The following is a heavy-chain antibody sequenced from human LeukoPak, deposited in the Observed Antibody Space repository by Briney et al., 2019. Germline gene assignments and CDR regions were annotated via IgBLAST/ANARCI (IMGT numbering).Heavy chain of an antibody. D-gene: IGHD5-24*01. CDR2: IYYSGST. V-gene: IGHV4-31*03. Sequence: PSQTLSLTCTVSGGSISSGGYYWSWIRQHPGKGLERIGYIYYSGSTYYNPSLKSRVTISVDPSKNQFSLKLSSVTAADTAVYYGARDRDGYKSPHYWGQGTLVTVSS. J-gene: IGHJ4*02. CDR1: GGSISSGGYY. CDR3: ARDRDGYKSPHY.